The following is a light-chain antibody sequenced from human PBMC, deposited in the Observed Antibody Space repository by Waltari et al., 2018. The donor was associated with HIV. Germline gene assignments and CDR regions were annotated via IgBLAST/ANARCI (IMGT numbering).Light chain of an antibody. V-gene: IGLV2-14*01. Sequence: QSALSQPASVSGSPGQSILFSCSADRGVIGYNDFVSWYQQHPAQAPKLIIYDVSKRPSGVSVRFSGSKSGNTASLSISNLQAEDEADYYCTSYTRANTWVFGGGTKVTVL. CDR3: TSYTRANTWV. CDR1: RGVIGYNDF. CDR2: DVS. J-gene: IGLJ3*02.